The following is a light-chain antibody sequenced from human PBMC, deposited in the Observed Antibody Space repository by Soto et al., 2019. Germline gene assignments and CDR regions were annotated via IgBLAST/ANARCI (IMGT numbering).Light chain of an antibody. J-gene: IGLJ2*01. V-gene: IGLV2-14*03. Sequence: QSVLTQPASVSGSPGQSITISCTGTSSDIDGYNYVSWYQQHPGKAPKLIIYDVTHRPSGVANRFSGSKSGNTASLTISGLQADDEADYYCSSYTTSTTLGVAFGGGTKVTVL. CDR3: SSYTTSTTLGVA. CDR1: SSDIDGYNY. CDR2: DVT.